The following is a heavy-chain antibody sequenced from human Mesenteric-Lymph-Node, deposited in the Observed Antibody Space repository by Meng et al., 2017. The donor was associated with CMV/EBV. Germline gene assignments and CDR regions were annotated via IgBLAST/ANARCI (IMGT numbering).Heavy chain of an antibody. D-gene: IGHD3-22*01. J-gene: IGHJ4*02. CDR1: GGSFSGYY. Sequence: SETLSLTCAVYGGSFSGYYWSWIRQPPGKGLEWIGEINHSGSTNYNPSLKSRVTISVDTSKNQFSLKLSSVTAADTAVYYCPRYYYDSSGYYGGFDYWGQGTRSPSPQ. CDR3: PRYYYDSSGYYGGFDY. CDR2: INHSGST. V-gene: IGHV4-34*01.